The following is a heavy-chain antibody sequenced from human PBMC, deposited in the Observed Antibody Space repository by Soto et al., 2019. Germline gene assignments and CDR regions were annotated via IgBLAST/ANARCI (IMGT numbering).Heavy chain of an antibody. D-gene: IGHD6-13*01. CDR1: GGSISSSNR. Sequence: SETLSLTCAVSGGSISSSNRWSWVRQPPGKGLEWIGEIYHSGSTNYNPSLKSRVTISVDKSKNQFSLKLSSVTAADTAVYYCASVTSSSWSFTPEGDWFDPWGQGTLVTVSS. CDR3: ASVTSSSWSFTPEGDWFDP. CDR2: IYHSGST. V-gene: IGHV4-4*02. J-gene: IGHJ5*02.